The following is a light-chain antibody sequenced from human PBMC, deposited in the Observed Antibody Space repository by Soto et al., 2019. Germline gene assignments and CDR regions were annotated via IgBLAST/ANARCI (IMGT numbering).Light chain of an antibody. CDR2: AAS. Sequence: DIQMTQSPSSLSASVGDRVTITCRASQSISSYLNWYQQKPGKAPKLLIYAASSLQSGVPSRFSGSGSGTDFTLTISSLQPEDFATYYCQQSYSTPPVFGGGTQVDIK. CDR1: QSISSY. CDR3: QQSYSTPPV. V-gene: IGKV1-39*01. J-gene: IGKJ4*01.